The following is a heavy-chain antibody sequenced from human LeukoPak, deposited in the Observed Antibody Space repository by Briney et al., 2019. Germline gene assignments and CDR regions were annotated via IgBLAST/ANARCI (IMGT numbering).Heavy chain of an antibody. CDR3: ARVELGGMDV. J-gene: IGHJ6*02. V-gene: IGHV4-38-2*02. CDR1: GYSISSGYY. CDR2: IYHSGST. Sequence: SETLSLTCTVSGYSISSGYYWGWIRQPPGKGLEWIGSIYHSGSTYYNPSLKSRVTISVDTSKNQFSLKLSSVTAADTAVYYCARVELGGMDVWGQGTTVTVSS. D-gene: IGHD1-7*01.